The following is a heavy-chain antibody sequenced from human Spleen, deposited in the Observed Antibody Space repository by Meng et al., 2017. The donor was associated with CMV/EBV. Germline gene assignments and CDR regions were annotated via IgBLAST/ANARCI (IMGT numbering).Heavy chain of an antibody. CDR3: ARGLYYYDSSALQH. CDR2: IYYSGST. V-gene: IGHV4-30-4*08. Sequence: EPGPGLVKPSQPLSLTCTVSGGSISSGDYYWSWIRQPPGKGLEWIGYIYYSGSTYYNPSLKSRVTISVDTSKNQFSLKLSSVTAADTAVYYCARGLYYYDSSALQHWGQGTLVTVSS. CDR1: GGSISSGDYY. D-gene: IGHD3-22*01. J-gene: IGHJ1*01.